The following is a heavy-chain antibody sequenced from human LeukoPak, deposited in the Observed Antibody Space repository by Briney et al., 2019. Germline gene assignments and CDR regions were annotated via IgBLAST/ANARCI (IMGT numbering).Heavy chain of an antibody. CDR2: FDPEDGET. J-gene: IGHJ4*02. CDR3: ATLFDYGDHDY. Sequence: ASMKVSWKVFGYTLSELSMHWVRQAPGKGLEWLVCFDPEDGETIYAQKFQGRVTMTEDTSTDTAYMELSSLRSEDTAVYYCATLFDYGDHDYWGQGTLVTVSS. V-gene: IGHV1-24*01. D-gene: IGHD4-17*01. CDR1: GYTLSELS.